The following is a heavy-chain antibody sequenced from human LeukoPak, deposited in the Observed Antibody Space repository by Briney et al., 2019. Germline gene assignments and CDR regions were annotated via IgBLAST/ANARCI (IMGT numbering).Heavy chain of an antibody. V-gene: IGHV1-46*01. CDR1: AYTFTNYY. CDR3: AREGSSGQLL. Sequence: ASVKVSCKASAYTFTNYYLHWVRQAPGQGLDWMGIINPSGGSTSYAQKFQGRVTMTRDTSTSTVYMGLSSLRSEDTAVYYCAREGSSGQLLWGQGSMVTVSS. CDR2: INPSGGST. D-gene: IGHD3-22*01. J-gene: IGHJ3*01.